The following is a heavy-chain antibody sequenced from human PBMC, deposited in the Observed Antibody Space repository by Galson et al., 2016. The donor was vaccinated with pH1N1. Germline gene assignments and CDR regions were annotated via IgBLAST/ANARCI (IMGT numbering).Heavy chain of an antibody. Sequence: SVKVSCKASTYSFSGYYIHWVRQAPGQGLEWMGWISPDSGGTVYAQKFQDWVTMTWDTSISTTYMEVTRLTSDDTAVYFCATSSPHITGTTGFFGLGVWGQGTTVTVSS. CDR1: TYSFSGYY. D-gene: IGHD1-7*01. J-gene: IGHJ6*02. CDR3: ATSSPHITGTTGFFGLGV. CDR2: ISPDSGGT. V-gene: IGHV1-2*04.